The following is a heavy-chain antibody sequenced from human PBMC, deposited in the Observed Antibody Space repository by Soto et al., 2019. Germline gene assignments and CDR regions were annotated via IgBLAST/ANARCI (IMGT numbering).Heavy chain of an antibody. V-gene: IGHV3-30*18. CDR1: GFTFSSYG. CDR3: AKDRVAAAAYCDY. D-gene: IGHD6-13*01. CDR2: ISYDGSNK. Sequence: LRLSCAASGFTFSSYGMHWVRQAPGKGLEWVAVISYDGSNKYYADSVKGRFTISRDNSKNTLYLQMNSLRAEDTAVYYCAKDRVAAAAYCDYWGQGTRGTVSS. J-gene: IGHJ4*02.